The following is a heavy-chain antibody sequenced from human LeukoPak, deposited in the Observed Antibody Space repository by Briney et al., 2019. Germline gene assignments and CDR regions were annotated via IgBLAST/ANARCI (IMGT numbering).Heavy chain of an antibody. CDR3: ARTNYYDSSGYYTNNYYYYYGMDV. V-gene: IGHV4-34*01. J-gene: IGHJ6*02. D-gene: IGHD3-22*01. CDR1: GGSFSGYY. CDR2: INHSGST. Sequence: PSETLSLTCAVYGGSFSGYYWSWIRQPPGTGLEWIGEINHSGSTNYNPSLKSRVTISVDTSKNQFSLKLSSVTAADTAVYYCARTNYYDSSGYYTNNYYYYYGMDVWGQGTTVTVSS.